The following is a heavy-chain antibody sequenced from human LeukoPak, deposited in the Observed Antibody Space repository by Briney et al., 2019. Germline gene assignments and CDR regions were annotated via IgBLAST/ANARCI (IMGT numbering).Heavy chain of an antibody. J-gene: IGHJ4*02. CDR1: GFTFSSYA. Sequence: GGSLRLSCAASGFTFSSYAMHWVRQAPGKGLEWVAVISYDGSNKYYADSVKGRFTISRDNSKNTLYLQMNSLRAEDTAVYYCAINYYDSSGYYLGYWGQGTLVTVSS. D-gene: IGHD3-22*01. V-gene: IGHV3-30-3*01. CDR2: ISYDGSNK. CDR3: AINYYDSSGYYLGY.